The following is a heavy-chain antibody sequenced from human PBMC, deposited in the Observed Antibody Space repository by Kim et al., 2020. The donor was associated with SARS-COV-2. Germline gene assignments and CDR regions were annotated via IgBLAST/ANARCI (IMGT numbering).Heavy chain of an antibody. D-gene: IGHD1-26*01. CDR2: ISSGFTSA. Sequence: GGSLRLSCAASGFTFSDYYMSWIRQTPGKGLEWLSYISSGFTSASYADSVEGRFTISRDNTNNSVFLQMNSLRAEDTGVYYCAMYPVLSTGSHFDFWSQGPLVTVSS. CDR3: AMYPVLSTGSHFDF. V-gene: IGHV3-11*01. J-gene: IGHJ4*02. CDR1: GFTFSDYY.